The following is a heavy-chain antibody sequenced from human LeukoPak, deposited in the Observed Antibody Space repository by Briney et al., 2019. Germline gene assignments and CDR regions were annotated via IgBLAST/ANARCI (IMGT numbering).Heavy chain of an antibody. CDR3: ASGGTGARKYYSDPFHY. D-gene: IGHD3-10*01. CDR2: MYSAGST. CDR1: GFIVSSNY. V-gene: IGHV3-53*01. Sequence: PGGSLRLSCAASGFIVSSNYMSWVRQAPGKRLEWVSIMYSAGSTYYADSVRGRFTISRDSSKNTVSLQMNSLRVEDTAVYYCASGGTGARKYYSDPFHYWGQGTLVTVSS. J-gene: IGHJ4*02.